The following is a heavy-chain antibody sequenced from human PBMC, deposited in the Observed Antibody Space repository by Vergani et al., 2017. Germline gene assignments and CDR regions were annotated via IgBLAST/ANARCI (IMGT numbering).Heavy chain of an antibody. Sequence: QVQLVQSGAEVKKPGASVKVSCKASGYTFTGYYMHWVRQAPGQGLEWMGWINPNSGGTNYAQKFQGRVTMTRDTSISTAYMELIRLRSDDTAVDYCATETRLRFLEGGEYYVDYWGQGTLVTVSS. J-gene: IGHJ4*02. CDR3: ATETRLRFLEGGEYYVDY. CDR1: GYTFTGYY. D-gene: IGHD3-3*01. V-gene: IGHV1-2*02. CDR2: INPNSGGT.